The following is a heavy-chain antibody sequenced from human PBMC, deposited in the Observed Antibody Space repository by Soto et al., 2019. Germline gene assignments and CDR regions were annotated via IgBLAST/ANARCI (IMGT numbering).Heavy chain of an antibody. CDR1: GYTFTSYD. Sequence: ASVKVSCKASGYTFTSYDINWVRQATGQGLEWMGWMNPNSGNTGYAQKFQGRVTMTRNTSISTAYMGLSSLRSEDTAVYYCARGPPNIVLMVYATRQTNWFDPWGQGTLVTVSS. V-gene: IGHV1-8*01. J-gene: IGHJ5*02. CDR2: MNPNSGNT. D-gene: IGHD2-8*01. CDR3: ARGPPNIVLMVYATRQTNWFDP.